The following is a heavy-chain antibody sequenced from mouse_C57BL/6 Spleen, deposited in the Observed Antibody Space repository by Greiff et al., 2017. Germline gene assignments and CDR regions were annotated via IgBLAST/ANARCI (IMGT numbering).Heavy chain of an antibody. CDR3: AREAIITTVVARDY. CDR2: IYPRSGNT. CDR1: GYTFTSYG. D-gene: IGHD1-1*01. J-gene: IGHJ2*01. V-gene: IGHV1-81*01. Sequence: VQLQQSGAELARPGASVKLSCKASGYTFTSYGISWVKQRTGQGLEWIGEIYPRSGNTYYNEKFKGKATLTADKSSSTAYMELRSLTSEDSAVYFCAREAIITTVVARDYWGQGTTLTVSS.